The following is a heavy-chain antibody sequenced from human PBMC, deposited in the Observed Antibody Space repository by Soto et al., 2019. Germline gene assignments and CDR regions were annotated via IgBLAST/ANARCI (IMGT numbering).Heavy chain of an antibody. CDR1: GYTFVSYG. J-gene: IGHJ5*02. CDR2: ISPYNGNT. Sequence: QIQLVQSAAEVKKPGASVKVSCKTSGYTFVSYGISWVRQAPGQGLEWMGWISPYNGNTNFAQRFRGRFTLTTDTSTDIVYMDLGSLKSDDTAVYYCARDQHFFDSSGYYDHWGQGTLITVSS. CDR3: ARDQHFFDSSGYYDH. V-gene: IGHV1-18*04. D-gene: IGHD3-22*01.